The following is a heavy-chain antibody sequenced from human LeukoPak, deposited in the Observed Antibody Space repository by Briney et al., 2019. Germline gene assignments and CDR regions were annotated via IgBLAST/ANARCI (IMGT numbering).Heavy chain of an antibody. Sequence: GGSLRLSCAASGFTFDDYAMHWVRQAPGKGLEWVSGISWNSGSIGYADSVKGRFTIPRDNAKNSLYLQMNSLRAEDTALYYCAKDIASGSYGSSGFDYWGQGTLVTVSS. CDR2: ISWNSGSI. D-gene: IGHD1-26*01. V-gene: IGHV3-9*01. CDR1: GFTFDDYA. J-gene: IGHJ4*02. CDR3: AKDIASGSYGSSGFDY.